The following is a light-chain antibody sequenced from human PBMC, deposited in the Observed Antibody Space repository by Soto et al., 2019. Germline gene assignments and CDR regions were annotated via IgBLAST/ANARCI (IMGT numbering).Light chain of an antibody. CDR1: QSISSSY. CDR3: HQYGSSPIT. Sequence: ENLLTPAPGAPSLSPGERATLSCKGSQSISSSYLAWYQQKPGQAPRLLIYGTSSRATGIPDRFSGSGSGTDFTLTFSRLEPEDFAVYYCHQYGSSPITFGQGTRLEIK. CDR2: GTS. J-gene: IGKJ5*01. V-gene: IGKV3-20*01.